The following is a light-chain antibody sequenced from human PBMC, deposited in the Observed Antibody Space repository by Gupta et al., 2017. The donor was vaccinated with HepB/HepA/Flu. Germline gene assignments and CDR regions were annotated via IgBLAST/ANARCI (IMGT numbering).Light chain of an antibody. V-gene: IGKV1-39*01. J-gene: IGKJ3*01. CDR1: QSISSY. CDR3: QQSYRTPKRRFT. Sequence: DIQMTQSPSSLSASVGDRVTITCRACQSISSYLNWYQQKPGKAPKLLIYAASSLQSGVPSRFSGSGSGTDFTLTISSLQPEDFATDNCQQSYRTPKRRFTLGPGTKVDIK. CDR2: AAS.